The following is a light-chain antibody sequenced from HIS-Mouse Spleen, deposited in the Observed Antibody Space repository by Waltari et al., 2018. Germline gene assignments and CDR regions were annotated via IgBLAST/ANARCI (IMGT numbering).Light chain of an antibody. CDR1: QDISNY. V-gene: IGKV1-33*01. J-gene: IGKJ4*01. Sequence: DIQMTQSPSSLSASVGDRVTITCQASQDISNYLNWYQQNPGKAPKLLIYDASNLETGVPSRCSGSGAGTDFTFTISSLQPEDIATYYCQQYDNLPLTFGGGTKVEIK. CDR2: DAS. CDR3: QQYDNLPLT.